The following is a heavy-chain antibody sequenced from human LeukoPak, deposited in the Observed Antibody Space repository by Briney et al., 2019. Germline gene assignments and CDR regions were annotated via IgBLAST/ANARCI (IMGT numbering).Heavy chain of an antibody. J-gene: IGHJ4*02. CDR3: ARVEASSHFDY. CDR2: IYYSGST. V-gene: IGHV4-31*03. Sequence: PSETLSLTCTVSGGSISSGGYCWSWIRQHPGKGLEWIGYIYYSGSTYYNPSLKSRVTISVDTSKNQFSLKLSSVTAADTAVYYCARVEASSHFDYWGQGTLVTVSS. CDR1: GGSISSGGYC.